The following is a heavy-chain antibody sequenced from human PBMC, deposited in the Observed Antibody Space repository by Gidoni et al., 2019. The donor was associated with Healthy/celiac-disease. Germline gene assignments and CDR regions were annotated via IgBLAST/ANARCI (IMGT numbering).Heavy chain of an antibody. CDR3: ARDPLLWFGEFSGGMDV. J-gene: IGHJ6*02. D-gene: IGHD3-10*01. V-gene: IGHV1-2*02. CDR2: INPNSGGT. Sequence: QVQLVQSGAEVKKPGASVKVSCKASGYTCTGYYMHWVRQAPGQGLEWMGWINPNSGGTTYAQKFQGRVTMTRATSISTAYMELSRLRSDDTAVYYCARDPLLWFGEFSGGMDVWGQGTTVTVSS. CDR1: GYTCTGYY.